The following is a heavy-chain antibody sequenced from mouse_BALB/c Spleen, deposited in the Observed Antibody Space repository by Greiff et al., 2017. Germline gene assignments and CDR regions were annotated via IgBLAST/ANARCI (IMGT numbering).Heavy chain of an antibody. CDR1: GYAFSSYW. V-gene: IGHV1-80*01. Sequence: QVQLQQSGAELVRPGSSVKISCKASGYAFSSYWMNWVKQRPGQGLEWIGQIYPGDGDTNYNGKFKGKATLTADKSSSTAYMQLSSLTSEDSAVYFCARSTMISGFAYWGQGTLVTVSA. D-gene: IGHD2-4*01. CDR3: ARSTMISGFAY. J-gene: IGHJ3*01. CDR2: IYPGDGDT.